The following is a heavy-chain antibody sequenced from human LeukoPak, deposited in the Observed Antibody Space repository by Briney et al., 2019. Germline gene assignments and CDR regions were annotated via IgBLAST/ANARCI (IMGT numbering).Heavy chain of an antibody. CDR2: IKEDGSEK. J-gene: IGHJ5*02. Sequence: GGSLRLSCAASGFTFSSYWMSWVRQAPGKGLEWVANIKEDGSEKYYVDSVKGRFTISRDNAKNSLYLQMDSLRAEDTAIYYCARATASNWFDPWGQGTLVTVSS. V-gene: IGHV3-7*01. CDR3: ARATASNWFDP. CDR1: GFTFSSYW. D-gene: IGHD5-18*01.